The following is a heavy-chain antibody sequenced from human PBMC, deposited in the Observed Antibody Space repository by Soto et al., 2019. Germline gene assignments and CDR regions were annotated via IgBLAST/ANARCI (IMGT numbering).Heavy chain of an antibody. CDR3: ARDPDLVSFDY. D-gene: IGHD3-9*01. Sequence: PSETLSLTCTVSGGSISIGDYYLSWIRQPPGKGLEWIGYIYYSGSTYYNPSLKSRVTISVDTSKNQFSLKLSSVTAADTAVYYCARDPDLVSFDYWGKGQMFTVSS. CDR1: GGSISIGDYY. CDR2: IYYSGST. V-gene: IGHV4-30-4*01. J-gene: IGHJ4*02.